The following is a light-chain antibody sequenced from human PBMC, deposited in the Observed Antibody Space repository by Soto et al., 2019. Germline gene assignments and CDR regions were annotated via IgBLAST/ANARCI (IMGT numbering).Light chain of an antibody. CDR1: QSVLYSSNNKNY. CDR3: QQYYSTPIT. V-gene: IGKV4-1*01. J-gene: IGKJ5*01. Sequence: IVLTQSPDSLAVSLGERATINCKSSQSVLYSSNNKNYLAWYQQKPGQPPKLLIYWASTRESGVPDRFSGSGSRTDFTLTISSLQAEDVAVYYCQQYYSTPITFGQGTRLEIK. CDR2: WAS.